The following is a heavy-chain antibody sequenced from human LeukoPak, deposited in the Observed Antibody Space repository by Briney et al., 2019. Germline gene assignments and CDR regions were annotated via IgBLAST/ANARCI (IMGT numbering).Heavy chain of an antibody. Sequence: SETVSLTCTVSGGSTSSYYWSWIRQPPGKGLEWIGYIDYSGSTNYNPSLKSRVAISVDTSKSQFSLKLSSVAAADTAVYYCARDRAYGSGKYYFDYWGQGTLVTVSS. V-gene: IGHV4-59*01. CDR3: ARDRAYGSGKYYFDY. CDR1: GGSTSSYY. CDR2: IDYSGST. D-gene: IGHD3-10*01. J-gene: IGHJ4*02.